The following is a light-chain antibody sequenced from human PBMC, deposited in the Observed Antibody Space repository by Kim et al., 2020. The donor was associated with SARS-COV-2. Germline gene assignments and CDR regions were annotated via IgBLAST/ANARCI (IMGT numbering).Light chain of an antibody. Sequence: QSALTQPPSASGSPGQSVTISCTGTSSDVGRYNYVSWYQQHPGKAPQLMIYEVTKRPSGVPDRFSGSKSGNTASLTVSGLQAEDEADYYCSSYAGSDNLVFGGGTKLTVL. CDR1: SSDVGRYNY. V-gene: IGLV2-8*01. CDR2: EVT. J-gene: IGLJ3*02. CDR3: SSYAGSDNLV.